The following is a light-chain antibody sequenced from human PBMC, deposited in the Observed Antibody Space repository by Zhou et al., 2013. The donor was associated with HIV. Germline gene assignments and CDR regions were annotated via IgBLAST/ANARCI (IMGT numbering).Light chain of an antibody. Sequence: EIVLTQSPGTLSLSPGERATLSCRASQSVSSSYLAWYQQKPGQAPRLLIYGASSRATGIPDRFSGSGSRTDFTLTISRLEPEDFAVYYCQQCDTSPRTFGQGTKVEIK. J-gene: IGKJ1*01. CDR2: GAS. CDR3: QQCDTSPRT. CDR1: QSVSSSY. V-gene: IGKV3-20*01.